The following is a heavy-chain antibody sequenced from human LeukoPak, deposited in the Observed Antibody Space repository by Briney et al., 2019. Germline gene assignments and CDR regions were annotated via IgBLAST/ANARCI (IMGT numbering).Heavy chain of an antibody. Sequence: GGSLRLSCAASGFTFSSYGMHWVRQAPGKGLEWVAFIPYDGSNKYYVDSVKGRFTISRDNSKNTLYLQMNSPRAEGTDVYYCAKDLGSCWTTGPHHYFDYWGQGTLVTVSS. J-gene: IGHJ4*02. D-gene: IGHD6-19*01. CDR2: IPYDGSNK. CDR1: GFTFSSYG. V-gene: IGHV3-30*02. CDR3: AKDLGSCWTTGPHHYFDY.